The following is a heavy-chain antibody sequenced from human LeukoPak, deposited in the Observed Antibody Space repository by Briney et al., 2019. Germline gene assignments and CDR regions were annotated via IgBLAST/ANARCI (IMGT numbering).Heavy chain of an antibody. CDR2: ITNSGRDA. J-gene: IGHJ6*04. Sequence: GGSLRLSCGASGFTFSDHYMTWIRKASGKGLEWVSYITNSGRDADYSDSVRGRFTTSRDNAKNSLYLQMNSLRPEDTAIYYCGRGHFGLDVWGKGTTVTVSS. V-gene: IGHV3-11*06. CDR3: GRGHFGLDV. CDR1: GFTFSDHY.